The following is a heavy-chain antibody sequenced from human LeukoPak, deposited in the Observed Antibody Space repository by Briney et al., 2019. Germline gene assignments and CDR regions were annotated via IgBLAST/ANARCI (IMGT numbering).Heavy chain of an antibody. V-gene: IGHV4-61*02. J-gene: IGHJ4*02. CDR2: IYTSGST. D-gene: IGHD5-18*01. CDR1: GGSISSGSYY. CDR3: ARFPGYSYGPHFDY. Sequence: PSETLSLTCTVSGGSISSGSYYWSWIRQPAGKGLEWIGRIYTSGSTNYNPSLKSRVTISVDTSKNQFSLKLSSVTAADTAVYYCARFPGYSYGPHFDYRGQGTLVTVSS.